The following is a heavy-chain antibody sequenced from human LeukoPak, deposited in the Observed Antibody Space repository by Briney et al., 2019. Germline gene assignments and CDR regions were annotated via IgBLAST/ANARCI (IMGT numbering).Heavy chain of an antibody. CDR3: ARVNVVGNYYYYGMDV. D-gene: IGHD1-26*01. J-gene: IGHJ6*02. Sequence: SETLSLTCTVSGGSISSGGYYWSWIRQHPGKGLEWIGYIYYSGSTYYNPSLKSRVTISVDTSKNQFSLKLSSVTAADTAVYYCARVNVVGNYYYYGMDVWGQGTLVTVSS. V-gene: IGHV4-31*03. CDR2: IYYSGST. CDR1: GGSISSGGYY.